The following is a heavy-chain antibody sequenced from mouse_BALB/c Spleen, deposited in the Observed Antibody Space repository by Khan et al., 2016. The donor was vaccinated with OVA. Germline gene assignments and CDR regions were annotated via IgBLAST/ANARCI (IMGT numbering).Heavy chain of an antibody. Sequence: EVELVESGGGFMQPGGSLKLSCATSGFTFTDYYMYWVRQTPEKRLEWVAYISNRGTTTYYPDTVRGRFTISRDNDKNTLYLQMSRLGSDDTSIYFCAREGDGGGLAYWGQGTLVAVSA. CDR1: GFTFTDYY. D-gene: IGHD1-1*02. CDR2: ISNRGTTT. V-gene: IGHV5-12*02. J-gene: IGHJ3*01. CDR3: AREGDGGGLAY.